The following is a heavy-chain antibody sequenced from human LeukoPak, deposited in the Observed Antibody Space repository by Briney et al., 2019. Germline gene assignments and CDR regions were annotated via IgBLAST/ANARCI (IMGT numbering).Heavy chain of an antibody. D-gene: IGHD1-7*01. CDR2: ISGSGGST. V-gene: IGHV3-23*01. J-gene: IGHJ6*02. CDR1: GFTFSSYA. CDR3: AKGLTGTTLDYYYGMDV. Sequence: GGSLRLSCAASGFTFSSYAMSWVRQAPGKGLEWVSAISGSGGSTYYADSVKGRFTISRDNSKNTLYLQMSSLRAEDTAVYYCAKGLTGTTLDYYYGMDVWGQGTTVTVSS.